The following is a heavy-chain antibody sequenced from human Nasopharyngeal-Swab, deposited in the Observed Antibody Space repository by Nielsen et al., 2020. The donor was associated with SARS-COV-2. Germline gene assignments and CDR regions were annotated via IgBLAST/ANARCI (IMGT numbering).Heavy chain of an antibody. CDR3: AKDFYSSGSTPFFFDY. J-gene: IGHJ4*02. V-gene: IGHV3-9*01. D-gene: IGHD6-19*01. CDR2: ISWDSGSI. Sequence: SLKISCAASGFTFSSYSMNWVRQAPGKGLEWVSGISWDSGSIGYADSVKGRFTISRDNAKNSLYLQMNSLRAEDTALYYCAKDFYSSGSTPFFFDYWGQGTLVTVSS. CDR1: GFTFSSYS.